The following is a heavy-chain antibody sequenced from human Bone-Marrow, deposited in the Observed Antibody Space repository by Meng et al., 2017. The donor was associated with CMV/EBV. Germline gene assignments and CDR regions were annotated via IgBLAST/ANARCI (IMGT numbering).Heavy chain of an antibody. CDR2: ISSMSSYI. CDR3: ARERFGGDCYSCHGMDV. V-gene: IGHV3-21*01. Sequence: GGSLRLSCAASGFTFSSYSMNWVRQAPGKGLEWVSSISSMSSYIYYADSVKGRFTISRDNAKNSLYLQMNSLRAEDTAVYYCARERFGGDCYSCHGMDVWGQGTTVTVSS. D-gene: IGHD2-21*01. CDR1: GFTFSSYS. J-gene: IGHJ6*02.